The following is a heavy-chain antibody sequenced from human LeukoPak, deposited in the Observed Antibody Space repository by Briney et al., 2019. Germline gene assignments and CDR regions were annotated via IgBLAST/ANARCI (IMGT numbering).Heavy chain of an antibody. CDR1: GLTFDDYG. Sequence: GGSLRLSCAAYGLTFDDYGMSWVRQAPGKGLEWVSGISWNSGSIGYADSVKGRFTISRDNAKNSLYLQMNSLRAEDTALYYCAKASGYSYGGYYFDYWGQGTLVTVSS. D-gene: IGHD5-18*01. CDR2: ISWNSGSI. CDR3: AKASGYSYGGYYFDY. J-gene: IGHJ4*02. V-gene: IGHV3-9*01.